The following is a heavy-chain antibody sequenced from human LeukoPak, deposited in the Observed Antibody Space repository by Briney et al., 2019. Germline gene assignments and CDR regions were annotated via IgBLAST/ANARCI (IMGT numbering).Heavy chain of an antibody. V-gene: IGHV4-34*01. Sequence: SETLSLTCAVYGGSFSAYYWSWIRQPPGKGLEWIGEIYHSGRTNYNPSLKSRVTISVDTSKNQFSLKLSSVTAADTAVYYCAREADSSSVGWFGPWGQGTLVTVSS. J-gene: IGHJ5*02. CDR1: GGSFSAYY. D-gene: IGHD6-13*01. CDR2: IYHSGRT. CDR3: AREADSSSVGWFGP.